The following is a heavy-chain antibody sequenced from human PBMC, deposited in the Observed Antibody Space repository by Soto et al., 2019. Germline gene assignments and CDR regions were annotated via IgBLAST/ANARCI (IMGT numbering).Heavy chain of an antibody. V-gene: IGHV3-30*18. CDR3: AKDQGGFRSAFDI. D-gene: IGHD1-26*01. CDR2: ISYDGSNK. CDR1: GFTFSSYG. Sequence: PGGSLRLSCAASGFTFSSYGMHWVRQAPGKGLEWVAVISYDGSNKYYADPVKGRFTISRDNSKNTLYLQMNSLRAEDTAVYYCAKDQGGFRSAFDIWGQGTMVTVSS. J-gene: IGHJ3*02.